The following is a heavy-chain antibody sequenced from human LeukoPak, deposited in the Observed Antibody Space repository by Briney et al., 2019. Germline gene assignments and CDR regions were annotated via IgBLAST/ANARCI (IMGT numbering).Heavy chain of an antibody. Sequence: GGSLRLSCSASGFTFSNYGMHWVRQAPGKGLEWVAVISNDGSGEYYADSVKGRFTISRDNAKNSLYLQMNSLRADDTAVYYCARFAAGGSYYYYMDVWGKGTTVTVSS. V-gene: IGHV3-30*12. CDR3: ARFAAGGSYYYYMDV. J-gene: IGHJ6*03. CDR2: ISNDGSGE. D-gene: IGHD6-25*01. CDR1: GFTFSNYG.